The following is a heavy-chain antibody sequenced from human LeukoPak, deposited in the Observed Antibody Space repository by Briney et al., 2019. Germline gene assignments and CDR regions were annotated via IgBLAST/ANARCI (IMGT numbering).Heavy chain of an antibody. CDR2: INHSGST. J-gene: IGHJ4*02. CDR3: ARRRITIFGVVMPFEV. Sequence: SETLSLTCTVSGGSISSYFWSWIRQPPGKGLEWIGEINHSGSTNYNPSLKSRVTISVDTSKNQFSLKLSSVTAADTAVYYCARRRITIFGVVMPFEVWGQGTLVTVSS. D-gene: IGHD3-3*01. V-gene: IGHV4-34*01. CDR1: GGSISSYF.